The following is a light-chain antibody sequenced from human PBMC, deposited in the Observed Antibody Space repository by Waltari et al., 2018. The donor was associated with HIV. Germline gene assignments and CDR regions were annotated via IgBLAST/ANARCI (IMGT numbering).Light chain of an antibody. J-gene: IGKJ5*01. Sequence: DIQLTQSPSFLSASVGDRVTITCPASQAISTYLAWYQQRPGNAPKVLIFSATILLSGVPSRFSGSGAGTDFTLTISSLQPEDFATYYCQHLNSYPITFGQGTRLDMK. CDR2: SAT. CDR1: QAISTY. CDR3: QHLNSYPIT. V-gene: IGKV1-9*01.